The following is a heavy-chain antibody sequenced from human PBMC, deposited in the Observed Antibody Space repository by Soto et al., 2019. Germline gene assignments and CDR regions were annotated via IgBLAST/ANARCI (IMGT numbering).Heavy chain of an antibody. CDR1: GGAFSSYA. D-gene: IGHD6-13*01. V-gene: IGHV1-69*13. CDR3: ARAGIAAAGKGLYFDY. J-gene: IGHJ4*02. Sequence: RASVKVSCKASGGAFSSYAISWVRQAPGQGLEWMGGIIPIFGTANYAQKFQGRVTITADESTSTAYMELSSLRSEDTAVYYCARAGIAAAGKGLYFDYWGQGTLVTVSS. CDR2: IIPIFGTA.